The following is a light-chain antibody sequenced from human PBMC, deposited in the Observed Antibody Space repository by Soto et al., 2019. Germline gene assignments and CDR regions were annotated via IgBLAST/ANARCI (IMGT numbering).Light chain of an antibody. Sequence: EIVLTQSPATLSLSPGERATLSCRANQSIANYFAWYQQKPGQAPRLLIYDASNRATGIPARFSGSGSGTDFTFTISSLEPEDSAVYYCQQRSNWPLTFGGGTKVEIK. CDR2: DAS. V-gene: IGKV3-11*01. J-gene: IGKJ4*01. CDR1: QSIANY. CDR3: QQRSNWPLT.